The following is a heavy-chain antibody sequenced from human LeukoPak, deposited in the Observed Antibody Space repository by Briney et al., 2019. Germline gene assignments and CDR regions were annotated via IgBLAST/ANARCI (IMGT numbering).Heavy chain of an antibody. V-gene: IGHV3-21*01. Sequence: PGXSLRLSCAASGFTFSSYSMNWVRQAPGKGLEWVSSISSSSSYIYYADSVKGGFTISRDNAKNSLYLQMNSLRAEDTAVYYCARATFWSGPNWFDPWGQGTLVTVSS. D-gene: IGHD3-3*01. J-gene: IGHJ5*02. CDR2: ISSSSSYI. CDR3: ARATFWSGPNWFDP. CDR1: GFTFSSYS.